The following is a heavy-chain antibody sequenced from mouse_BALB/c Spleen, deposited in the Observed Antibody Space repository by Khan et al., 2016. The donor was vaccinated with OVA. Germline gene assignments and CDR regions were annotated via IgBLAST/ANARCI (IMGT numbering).Heavy chain of an antibody. V-gene: IGHV1S135*01. CDR1: GYSFTTYY. CDR3: TRYGYVAWFTY. D-gene: IGHD2-2*01. Sequence: VQLQQSGPELMKPGASVKISCKASGYSFTTYYIHWVMQRPGKSLEWIGYIDPFSGGTTYNHNFKDKATLTVDTSSSTAYIHLSNLTSEDAAVYYCTRYGYVAWFTYWGQGTLVTVSA. J-gene: IGHJ3*01. CDR2: IDPFSGGT.